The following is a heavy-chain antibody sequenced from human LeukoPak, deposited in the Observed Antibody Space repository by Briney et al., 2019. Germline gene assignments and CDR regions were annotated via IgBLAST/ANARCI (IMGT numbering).Heavy chain of an antibody. CDR3: ARGYGSSTSCYLY. J-gene: IGHJ4*02. Sequence: PSETLSLTCAVYGGPFSGYYWSWIRQPPGKGLEWIGEINHSGSTNYNPSLKSRVTISVDTSKNQFSLKLSFVTAADTAVYYCARGYGSSTSCYLYWGQGTLVTVSS. CDR1: GGPFSGYY. CDR2: INHSGST. D-gene: IGHD2-2*01. V-gene: IGHV4-34*01.